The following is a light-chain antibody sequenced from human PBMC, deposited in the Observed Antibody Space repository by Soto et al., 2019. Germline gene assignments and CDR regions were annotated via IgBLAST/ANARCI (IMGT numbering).Light chain of an antibody. Sequence: DIQLTQSPPSLSATVGDRVTITCRASQGISSYLAWYQQKPGKAPELLIYAASTLQSGVPSRFSGSGSGTDFTLTISCLQSEDFATYYCQQYYSFPRTFGQGTKVDIK. V-gene: IGKV1-9*01. CDR3: QQYYSFPRT. J-gene: IGKJ1*01. CDR1: QGISSY. CDR2: AAS.